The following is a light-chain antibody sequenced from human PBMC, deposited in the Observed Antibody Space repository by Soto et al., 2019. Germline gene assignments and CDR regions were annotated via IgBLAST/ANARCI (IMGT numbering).Light chain of an antibody. CDR1: QDISNY. CDR3: QQYGSSPPDT. Sequence: DIQMTQSPSSLSASVGDRVTITCQASQDISNYLNWYQQKPGKAPKLLIYDASNLETGVPSRFSGSGSGTDFTFTISSLQPEDIATYYCQQYGSSPPDTFGQGTKLDIK. CDR2: DAS. J-gene: IGKJ2*01. V-gene: IGKV1-33*01.